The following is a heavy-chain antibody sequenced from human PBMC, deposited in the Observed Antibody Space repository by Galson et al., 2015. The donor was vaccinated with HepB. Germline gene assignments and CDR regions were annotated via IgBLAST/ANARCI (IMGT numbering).Heavy chain of an antibody. CDR3: ASVDGGITVASSGGTMDV. CDR1: GFTFSSYW. CDR2: INSDGRST. V-gene: IGHV3-74*01. J-gene: IGHJ6*02. D-gene: IGHD6-19*01. Sequence: SLRLSCAASGFTFSSYWMHWVRQAPGKGLVWVSRINSDGRSTNYADSVKGRFTISRDNAKNTLYLQMNSLRAEDTAMYYCASVDGGITVASSGGTMDVWGQGTTVTVSS.